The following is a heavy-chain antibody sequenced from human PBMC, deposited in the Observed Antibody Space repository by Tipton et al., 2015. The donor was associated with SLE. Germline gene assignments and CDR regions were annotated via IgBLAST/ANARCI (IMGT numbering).Heavy chain of an antibody. CDR3: ARVIVGATGWFDP. CDR2: IYYSGST. CDR1: GSSITNHS. Sequence: TLSLTCTVSGSSITNHSWSWIRQPPGKGLEWIGYIYYSGSTNYNPSLKSRVTISIDTSKNQFSLKLSSVTAADTAVYYCARVIVGATGWFDPWGQGTLVTVSS. J-gene: IGHJ5*02. V-gene: IGHV4-59*11. D-gene: IGHD1-26*01.